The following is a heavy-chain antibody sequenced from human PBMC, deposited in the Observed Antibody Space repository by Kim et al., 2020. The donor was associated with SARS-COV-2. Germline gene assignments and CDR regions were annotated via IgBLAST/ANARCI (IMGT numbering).Heavy chain of an antibody. CDR3: ARDPRALRDGYLPVPFDY. D-gene: IGHD2-21*01. J-gene: IGHJ4*02. V-gene: IGHV1-46*01. Sequence: GRVTMTRDTSTSTVYMELSSLRSEDTAVYYCARDPRALRDGYLPVPFDYWGQGTLVTVSS.